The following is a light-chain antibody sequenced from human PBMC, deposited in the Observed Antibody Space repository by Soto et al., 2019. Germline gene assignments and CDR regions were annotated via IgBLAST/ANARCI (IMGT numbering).Light chain of an antibody. CDR3: CSYAGSYTFYV. CDR1: SSDVGGYNY. J-gene: IGLJ1*01. V-gene: IGLV2-11*01. CDR2: DFS. Sequence: ALTQPRSVSGAPGQSVTISCTGTSSDVGGYNYVSWYQQHPGKTPKIMIYDFSKRPLGVPVRFSGSKSGNTAFLTIFGLQAEDEADYYCCSYAGSYTFYVFGTGTKVTVL.